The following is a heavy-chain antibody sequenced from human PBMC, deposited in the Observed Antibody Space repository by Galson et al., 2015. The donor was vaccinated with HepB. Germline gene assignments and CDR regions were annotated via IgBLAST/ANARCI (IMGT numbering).Heavy chain of an antibody. V-gene: IGHV1-18*04. J-gene: IGHJ6*02. CDR3: ARDLSSSWVRGVINGLYYYYYGMDV. D-gene: IGHD3-10*01. CDR2: ISAYNGNT. Sequence: SVKVSCKASGYTFTSYGISWVRQAPGQGLEWMGWISAYNGNTNYAQKLQGRVTMTTDTSTSTAYMELRSLRSDDTAVYYCARDLSSSWVRGVINGLYYYYYGMDVWGQGTTVTVSS. CDR1: GYTFTSYG.